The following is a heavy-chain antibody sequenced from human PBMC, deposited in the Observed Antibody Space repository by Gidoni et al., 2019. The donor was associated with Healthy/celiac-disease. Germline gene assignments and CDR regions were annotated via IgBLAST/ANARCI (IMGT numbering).Heavy chain of an antibody. CDR3: ARDPGLGPDSSGYRTPFDY. Sequence: QVQLVQSGAEVKKPGASVKVSCKASGYTFTSYGLSWGRKAPGQGLEWMGWISAYNGNTNYAQKLQGRVTMTTDTSTSTAYMELRSLRSDDTAVYYCARDPGLGPDSSGYRTPFDYWGQGTLVTVSS. CDR2: ISAYNGNT. CDR1: GYTFTSYG. V-gene: IGHV1-18*01. D-gene: IGHD3-22*01. J-gene: IGHJ4*02.